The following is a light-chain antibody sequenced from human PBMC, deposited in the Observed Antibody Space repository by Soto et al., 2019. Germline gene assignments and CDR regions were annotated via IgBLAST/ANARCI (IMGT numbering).Light chain of an antibody. V-gene: IGKV1-39*01. CDR2: AAS. J-gene: IGKJ4*01. CDR3: QQSYSTPLT. CDR1: QSISSY. Sequence: DIQMTQSPSSLSASVGDRVTITCRASQSISSYLNWYQQKPGKAPKLLIYAASSLQSGVPSRFSRIGSGTDFTLTISSLQPEDFATYYWQQSYSTPLTFGGGTKVHIK.